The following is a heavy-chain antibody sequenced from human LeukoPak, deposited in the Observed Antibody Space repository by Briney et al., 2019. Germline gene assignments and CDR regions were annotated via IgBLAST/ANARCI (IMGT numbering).Heavy chain of an antibody. CDR1: GYTLTELS. D-gene: IGHD2-2*01. V-gene: IGHV1-24*01. CDR3: ATESLPATFDAFDV. CDR2: FDPEDGET. J-gene: IGHJ3*01. Sequence: ASVKVSCKVSGYTLTELSMHWVRQAPGKGLEWMGGFDPEDGETIYAQKFQGRVTMTEDTSTDTAYMELSSLRAEDTAVYFCATESLPATFDAFDVWGPGTMVTVSS.